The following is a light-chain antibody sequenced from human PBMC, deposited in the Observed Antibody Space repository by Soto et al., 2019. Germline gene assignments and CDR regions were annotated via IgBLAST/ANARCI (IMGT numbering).Light chain of an antibody. Sequence: QSALTQPPSVSGAPGQRVTTSCTGSSSNLGAGYDVHWYQQLPGTAPKLLIYDNNNRPSGVPDRFSGSKSGTSASLAITGLQAEDEADYYCQSYDSSLGGSNVFGTGTKVTVL. CDR3: QSYDSSLGGSNV. J-gene: IGLJ1*01. V-gene: IGLV1-40*01. CDR2: DNN. CDR1: SSNLGAGYD.